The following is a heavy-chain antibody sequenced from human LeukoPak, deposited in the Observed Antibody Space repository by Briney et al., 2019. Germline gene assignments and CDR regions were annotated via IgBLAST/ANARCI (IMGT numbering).Heavy chain of an antibody. J-gene: IGHJ4*02. CDR3: ANTYSGSYSPGDY. CDR2: ISGSGGST. CDR1: GFTFSSYA. D-gene: IGHD1-26*01. Sequence: PGGSLRLSCAASGFTFSSYAMDWVRQAPGKGLEWVSAISGSGGSTYYADSVKGRFTITRDNSKNTLYLQMNSLRAEDTAVYYCANTYSGSYSPGDYWGQGTLVTVSS. V-gene: IGHV3-23*01.